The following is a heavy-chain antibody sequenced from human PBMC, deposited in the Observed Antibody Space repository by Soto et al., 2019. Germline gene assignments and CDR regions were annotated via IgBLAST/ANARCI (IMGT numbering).Heavy chain of an antibody. CDR3: ARSLWFGEDFFDY. J-gene: IGHJ4*02. CDR2: INHSGST. CDR1: GGSFSGYY. D-gene: IGHD3-10*01. Sequence: SETLSLTCAVYGGSFSGYYWSWIRQPPGKGLEWIGEINHSGSTNYNPSLKSRVTISMDTSKNQFSLKLSSVTAADTAVYYCARSLWFGEDFFDYWGQGTXVTVSS. V-gene: IGHV4-34*01.